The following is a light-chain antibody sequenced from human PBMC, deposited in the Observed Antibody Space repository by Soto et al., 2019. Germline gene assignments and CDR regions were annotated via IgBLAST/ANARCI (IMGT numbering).Light chain of an antibody. Sequence: DIQMTQSPSSLSASVGDRVTITCRASQGINNLLGWYQQGPGKAPKRLIYAASNLEGGVPSRFSGSGSGTDYTLTIGSLPPEDSAAEYCLQQGTYPFPVGPGTKVYVK. CDR1: QGINNL. CDR3: LQQGTYPFP. CDR2: AAS. J-gene: IGKJ3*01. V-gene: IGKV1-17*01.